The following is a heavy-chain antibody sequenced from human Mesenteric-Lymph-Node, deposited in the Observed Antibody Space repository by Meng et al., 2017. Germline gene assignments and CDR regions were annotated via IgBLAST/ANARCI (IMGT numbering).Heavy chain of an antibody. V-gene: IGHV4-39*07. CDR3: ARGEAVAGKIDLDY. CDR1: GGSISSSSYY. Sequence: QLQLNESGPGLGKPSDTLSLTCTVSGGSISSSSYYWGWIRQPPGKGLEWIGSIYYSGSTYYNPSLKSRVTISVDTSKNQFSLKLSSVTAADTAVYYCARGEAVAGKIDLDYWGQGTLVTVSS. CDR2: IYYSGST. D-gene: IGHD6-19*01. J-gene: IGHJ4*02.